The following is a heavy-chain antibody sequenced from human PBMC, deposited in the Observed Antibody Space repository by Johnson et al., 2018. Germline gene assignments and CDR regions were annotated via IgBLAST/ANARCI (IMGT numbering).Heavy chain of an antibody. CDR1: GFTFTNAW. J-gene: IGHJ3*02. V-gene: IGHV3-15*07. CDR3: TTIFGGAFDI. D-gene: IGHD3-3*01. CDR2: IKSKTDGGTT. Sequence: VQLVESGGGLVKPGGSLRLSCAASGFTFTNAWMNWVRQAPGKGLEWVGRIKSKTDGGTTDYAAPVKGRFTISREDSKNMVYLQMNSLKTEDTAMYYCTTIFGGAFDIWGQGTMVTVSS.